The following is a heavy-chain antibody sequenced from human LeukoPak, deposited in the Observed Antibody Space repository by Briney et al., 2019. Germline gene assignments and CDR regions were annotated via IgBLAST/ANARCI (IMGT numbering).Heavy chain of an antibody. CDR3: AGGRSDDFWSGRGYYFDY. Sequence: PSQTLSLTCTVSGGSISSGDYYWSWIRQPPGEGLEWIGYIYYSGSTYYNPSLKSRVTISVDTSKNQFSLKLSSVTAADTAVYYCAGGRSDDFWSGRGYYFDYWGQGTLVTVSS. CDR2: IYYSGST. V-gene: IGHV4-30-4*01. CDR1: GGSISSGDYY. J-gene: IGHJ4*02. D-gene: IGHD3-3*01.